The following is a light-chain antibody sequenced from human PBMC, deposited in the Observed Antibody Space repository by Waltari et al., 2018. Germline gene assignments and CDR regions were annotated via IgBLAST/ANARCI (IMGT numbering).Light chain of an antibody. CDR1: QRVLYSSNNKNY. CDR3: QQYSSTPFT. V-gene: IGKV4-1*01. J-gene: IGKJ3*01. CDR2: WSS. Sequence: DIVMTQSPDSLAVSLGERATINCKSSQRVLYSSNNKNYLAWYQQKPGQPPKLLIDWSSTRESGVPDRFSGSGSGTDFTLTISSLQAEDVAVYFCQQYSSTPFTFGPGTKVDIK.